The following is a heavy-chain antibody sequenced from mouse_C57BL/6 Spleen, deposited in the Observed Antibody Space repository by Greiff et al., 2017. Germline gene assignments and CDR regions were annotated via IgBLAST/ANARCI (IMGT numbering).Heavy chain of an antibody. CDR3: ASGDYDAGFAY. J-gene: IGHJ3*01. CDR1: GFSLTSYG. Sequence: VQVVESGPGLVAPSQSLSITCTVSGFSLTSYGVDWVRQSPGKGLEWLGVIWGVGSTNYNSALKSRLSISKDNSKSQVFLKMNSLQTDDTAMYYCASGDYDAGFAYWGQGTLVTVSA. V-gene: IGHV2-6*01. CDR2: IWGVGST. D-gene: IGHD2-4*01.